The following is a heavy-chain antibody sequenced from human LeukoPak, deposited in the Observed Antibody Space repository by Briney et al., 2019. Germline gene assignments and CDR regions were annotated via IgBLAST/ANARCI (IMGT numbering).Heavy chain of an antibody. CDR3: ARGYYYGSGSYFDY. CDR2: ISSSTKYI. J-gene: IGHJ4*02. D-gene: IGHD3-10*01. Sequence: GGSLRLSCVASGFTFSSYSMNWVRQAPGKGLEWVSYISSSTKYIYYADSVKGRFTISRDNTKNSLYLQMNSLRAEDTAVYYCARGYYYGSGSYFDYWGQGTLVTVSS. CDR1: GFTFSSYS. V-gene: IGHV3-21*01.